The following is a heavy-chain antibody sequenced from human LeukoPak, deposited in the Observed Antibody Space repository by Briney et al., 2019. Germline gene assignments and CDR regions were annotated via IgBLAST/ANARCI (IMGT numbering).Heavy chain of an antibody. CDR3: ATRYYGSGSYPLASLGAFDI. D-gene: IGHD3-10*01. J-gene: IGHJ3*02. CDR2: SNK. V-gene: IGHV3-30-3*01. Sequence: SNKYYADSVKGRFTISRDNSKNTLYLQMNSLRAEDTAVYYCATRYYGSGSYPLASLGAFDIWGQGTMVTVSS.